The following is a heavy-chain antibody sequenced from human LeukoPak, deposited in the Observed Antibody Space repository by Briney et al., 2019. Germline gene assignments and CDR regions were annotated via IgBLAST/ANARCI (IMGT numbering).Heavy chain of an antibody. V-gene: IGHV4-59*01. D-gene: IGHD3-16*01. J-gene: IGHJ4*02. CDR3: ARGNYDDSYAYGGDFDS. CDR1: GGSISSFY. CDR2: MSNSGST. Sequence: SGTLSLTCSVSGGSISSFYWNWIRQPPGKGLEWIGYMSNSGSTNYNPSLKSRLTISVDTSKNHLSLRLSSVTAADTAVYYCARGNYDDSYAYGGDFDSWGQGTLVTVSS.